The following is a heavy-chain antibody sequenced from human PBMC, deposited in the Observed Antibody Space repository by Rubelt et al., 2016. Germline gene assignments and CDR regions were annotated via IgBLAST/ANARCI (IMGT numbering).Heavy chain of an antibody. J-gene: IGHJ5*02. Sequence: QVQLVQSGAEVKKPGSSVKVSCKASGGTFSSYAISWVRQAPGQGLEWMGGIIPIFGTANYAQKFQGSGPITADESTSTAYMELGSLGSEDTAVYYCATGGDFGVVIPNWFDPWGQGTLVTVSS. CDR2: IIPIFGTA. V-gene: IGHV1-69*01. D-gene: IGHD3-3*01. CDR1: GGTFSSYA. CDR3: ATGGDFGVVIPNWFDP.